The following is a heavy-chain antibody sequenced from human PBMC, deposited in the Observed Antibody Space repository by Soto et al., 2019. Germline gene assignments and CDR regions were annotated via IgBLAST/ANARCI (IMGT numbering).Heavy chain of an antibody. Sequence: GGSLRLSCAASGFTFSSYDMHWVRQATGKGLEWVSAIGTAGDTYYPGSVKGRFTISRENAKNSLYLQMNSLRAGDTAVYYCARGRADDALDIWGQGTMVTVSS. CDR2: IGTAGDT. V-gene: IGHV3-13*01. CDR3: ARGRADDALDI. J-gene: IGHJ3*02. D-gene: IGHD3-10*01. CDR1: GFTFSSYD.